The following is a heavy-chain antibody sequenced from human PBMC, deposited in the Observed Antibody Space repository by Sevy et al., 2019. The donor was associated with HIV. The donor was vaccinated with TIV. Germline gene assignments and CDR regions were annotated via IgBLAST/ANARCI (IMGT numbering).Heavy chain of an antibody. J-gene: IGHJ6*03. V-gene: IGHV1-24*01. CDR2: FDPEDGET. CDR1: GYTLTELS. CDR3: ATHSHIWFGELFHEGYYYYYYMDV. D-gene: IGHD3-10*01. Sequence: ASVKVSCKVSGYTLTELSMHWVRQAPGKGLEWMGGFDPEDGETIDAQKFQGRVTMTEDTSTDTAYMELSSLRSEDTAVYYCATHSHIWFGELFHEGYYYYYYMDVWGKGTTVTVSS.